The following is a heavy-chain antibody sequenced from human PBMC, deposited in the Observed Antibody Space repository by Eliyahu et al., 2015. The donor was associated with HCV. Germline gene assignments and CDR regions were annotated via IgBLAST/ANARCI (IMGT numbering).Heavy chain of an antibody. CDR2: ISGSGGSX. J-gene: IGHJ6*02. CDR1: GFTXSSYA. CDR3: AKGFYWSGYHYYYYGMDV. D-gene: IGHD3-3*01. Sequence: EVQLLESGGGLXQPGGSLRLXCAASGFTXSSYAXGWVRQAPGKGLEWVSAISGSGGSXYXADSVKGRFTISRDNSKNTLYLQMNSLRAEDTAVYYCAKGFYWSGYHYYYYGMDVWGQGTTVTVSS. V-gene: IGHV3-23*01.